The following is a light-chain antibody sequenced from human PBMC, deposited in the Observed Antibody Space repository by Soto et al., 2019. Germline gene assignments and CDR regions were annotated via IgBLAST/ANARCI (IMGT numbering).Light chain of an antibody. Sequence: QSALTQPPSASGSPGQSVTISCTGTSSDVGGYNYVSWYQQHPGKAPKLMIYEVSKRPSGVPDRFSGPKSGNTASLTVSGLQAEDGADYYCNSYAGSNNWVFGGGTQLTVL. V-gene: IGLV2-8*01. J-gene: IGLJ3*02. CDR2: EVS. CDR3: NSYAGSNNWV. CDR1: SSDVGGYNY.